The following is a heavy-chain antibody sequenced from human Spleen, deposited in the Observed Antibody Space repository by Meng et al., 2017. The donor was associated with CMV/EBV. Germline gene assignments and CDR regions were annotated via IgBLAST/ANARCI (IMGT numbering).Heavy chain of an antibody. V-gene: IGHV3-7*01. CDR1: GFTFSSYW. J-gene: IGHJ4*02. CDR3: ARDGGGSPDGYFDY. Sequence: GGSLRLSCAASGFTFSSYWMSWVRQAPGKGLEWVANIKQDGSEKYYVDSVKGRFTISRDNAKNSLYLQMNSLRAEDTAVYYCARDGGGSPDGYFDYWGQGTLVTVSS. CDR2: IKQDGSEK. D-gene: IGHD1-26*01.